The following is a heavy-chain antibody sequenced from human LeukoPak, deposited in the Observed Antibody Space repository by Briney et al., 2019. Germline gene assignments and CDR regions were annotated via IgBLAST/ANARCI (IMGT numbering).Heavy chain of an antibody. V-gene: IGHV1-18*01. D-gene: IGHD4-17*01. J-gene: IGHJ4*02. Sequence: GASVKVSCKASGYTFTSYGISWVRQAPRHGLEWMGWISAYNGNTNYAQKLQGRITMTTDTSTSTGYMELRSLRSDDTAVYYCARDRYDYGDYVDWGQGTLVTVSS. CDR2: ISAYNGNT. CDR1: GYTFTSYG. CDR3: ARDRYDYGDYVD.